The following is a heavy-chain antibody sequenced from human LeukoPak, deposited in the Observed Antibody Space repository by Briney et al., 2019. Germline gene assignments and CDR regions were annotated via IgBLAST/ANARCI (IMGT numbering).Heavy chain of an antibody. CDR1: GGTFSSYA. Sequence: ASVNVSCKASGGTFSSYAISWVRQAPGQGLEWMGGIIPIFGTANYAQKFQGRVTITADESTSTAYMELSSLRSEDTAVYYCARDASYYYGMDVWGQGTTVTVSS. CDR2: IIPIFGTA. J-gene: IGHJ6*02. D-gene: IGHD3-16*01. CDR3: ARDASYYYGMDV. V-gene: IGHV1-69*13.